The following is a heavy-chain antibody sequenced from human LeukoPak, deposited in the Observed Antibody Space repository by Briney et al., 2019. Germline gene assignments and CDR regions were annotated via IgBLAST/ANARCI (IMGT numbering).Heavy chain of an antibody. J-gene: IGHJ4*02. D-gene: IGHD6-13*01. CDR2: ISGSGGST. Sequence: GGSLRLSCAASGFTFSSYAMSWVRQAPGKGLEWVSAISGSGGSTYYADSVKGRSTISRDNSKNTLYLQMNSLRAEDTAVYYCAKWGYSSSWLDYWGQGTLVTVSS. CDR1: GFTFSSYA. V-gene: IGHV3-23*01. CDR3: AKWGYSSSWLDY.